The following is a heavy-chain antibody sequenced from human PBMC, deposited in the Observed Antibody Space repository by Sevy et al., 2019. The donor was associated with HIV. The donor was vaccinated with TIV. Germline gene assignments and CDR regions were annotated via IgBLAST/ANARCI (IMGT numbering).Heavy chain of an antibody. V-gene: IGHV1-18*01. Sequence: ASVKVSCKASGYTFTSYGISWVRQAPGQGLEWMGWISAYNGNTNYAQKLQGRVTMTTDTSTSTAYMELRSLRSDDTAVYYCARGEVYYDSGGYSHAFDIWGQGTMVTVSS. J-gene: IGHJ3*02. CDR1: GYTFTSYG. D-gene: IGHD3-22*01. CDR2: ISAYNGNT. CDR3: ARGEVYYDSGGYSHAFDI.